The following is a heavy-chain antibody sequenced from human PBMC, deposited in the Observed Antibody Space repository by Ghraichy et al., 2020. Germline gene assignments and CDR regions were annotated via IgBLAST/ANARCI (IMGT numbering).Heavy chain of an antibody. D-gene: IGHD3-16*01. J-gene: IGHJ4*02. CDR2: INYRGRT. CDR3: ARLYEGTRPPDI. V-gene: IGHV4-39*01. Sequence: SETLSLTCAVYSDSIISTSYYWGWIRQPPGRDMEWIGSINYRGRTHHNPSLKSRVTLSVDTSKNQLSLRLSSVTAADTAVYYCARLYEGTRPPDIWGRGTLVIVSS. CDR1: SDSIISTSYY.